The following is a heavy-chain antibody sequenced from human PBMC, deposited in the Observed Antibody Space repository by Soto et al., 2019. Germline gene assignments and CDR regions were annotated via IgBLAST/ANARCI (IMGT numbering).Heavy chain of an antibody. CDR1: GFTFGDYA. D-gene: IGHD5-12*01. J-gene: IGHJ4*02. CDR2: IWNDIYDETK. Sequence: SLTLSCTASGFTFGDYAINWVRQVPGKGLEWLGFIWNDIYDETKEYAASVKGRTIISRDDSKSMAFLQMDSLKTEDTGVYYCTRGRDGYNPYYFLYWGQGALVTVSS. V-gene: IGHV3-49*04. CDR3: TRGRDGYNPYYFLY.